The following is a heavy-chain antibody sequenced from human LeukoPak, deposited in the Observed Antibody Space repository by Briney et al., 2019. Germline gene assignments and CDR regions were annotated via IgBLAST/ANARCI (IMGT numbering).Heavy chain of an antibody. V-gene: IGHV1-8*01. Sequence: ASVKVSCKASGYTFTSYDINWVRQATGQGLEWMGWMNPNSGNTGYAQKFQGRVTMTRNTSISTAYMELSSLRSEDTAVYYCARGNIVVVPAAMGCYYYYMDVWGKGTTVTVSS. CDR3: ARGNIVVVPAAMGCYYYYMDV. CDR1: GYTFTSYD. J-gene: IGHJ6*03. CDR2: MNPNSGNT. D-gene: IGHD2-2*01.